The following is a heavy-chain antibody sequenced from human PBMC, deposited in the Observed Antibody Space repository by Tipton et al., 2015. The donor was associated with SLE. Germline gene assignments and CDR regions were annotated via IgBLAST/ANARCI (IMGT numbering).Heavy chain of an antibody. CDR3: ARGQYDFWSGYSLGGDLDY. J-gene: IGHJ4*02. V-gene: IGHV1-69-2*01. CDR1: GYTFTDYY. CDR2: VDPEDGET. Sequence: VQLVQSGAEVKKPGATVKISCKVSGYTFTDYYMHWVQQAPGKGLEWMGLVDPEDGETIYAEKFQGRVTITADTSTDTAYMELSSLRSEDTAVYYCARGQYDFWSGYSLGGDLDYWGQGTLVTVSS. D-gene: IGHD3/OR15-3a*01.